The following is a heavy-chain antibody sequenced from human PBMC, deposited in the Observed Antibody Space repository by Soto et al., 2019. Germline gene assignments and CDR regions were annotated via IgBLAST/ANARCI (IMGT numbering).Heavy chain of an antibody. D-gene: IGHD3-22*01. V-gene: IGHV5-51*01. Sequence: GESLKISCKGSGYSFTSYWIGWVRQVPGKGLEWMGIIYPGDSDTRYSPSFQGQVTISADKSISTAYLQWSSLKASDTAMYYCARIPYYYDSSGYPPWAYFDYWGQGTLVTVPQ. CDR1: GYSFTSYW. J-gene: IGHJ4*02. CDR3: ARIPYYYDSSGYPPWAYFDY. CDR2: IYPGDSDT.